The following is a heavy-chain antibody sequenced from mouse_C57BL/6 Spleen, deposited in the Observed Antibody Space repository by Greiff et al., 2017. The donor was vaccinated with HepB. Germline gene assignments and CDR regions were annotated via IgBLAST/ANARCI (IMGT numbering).Heavy chain of an antibody. V-gene: IGHV1-5*01. J-gene: IGHJ1*03. CDR1: GYTFTSYW. CDR2: IYPGNSDT. CDR3: TRRGVTTVVRYFDV. Sequence: VQLQQSGTVLARPGASVKMSCKTSGYTFTSYWMHWVKQRPGQGLEWIGAIYPGNSDTSYNQKFKGKAKLTAVTSASTAYMELSSLTNEDSAVYYCTRRGVTTVVRYFDVWGTGTTVTVSS. D-gene: IGHD1-1*01.